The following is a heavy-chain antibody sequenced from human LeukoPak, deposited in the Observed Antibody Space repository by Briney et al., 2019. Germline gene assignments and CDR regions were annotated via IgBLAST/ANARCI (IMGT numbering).Heavy chain of an antibody. D-gene: IGHD3-10*01. V-gene: IGHV1-46*01. CDR3: ATTGLQIGSGTAFDP. CDR2: INPSGGST. J-gene: IGHJ5*02. CDR1: GYTFTSYY. Sequence: ASVKVSCKASGYTFTSYYMHWVRQAPGQGLEWMGIINPSGGSTSYAQKFQGRVTMTTDTSTSTAYMELRSLRSDDTAVYYCATTGLQIGSGTAFDPWGQGTLVTVSS.